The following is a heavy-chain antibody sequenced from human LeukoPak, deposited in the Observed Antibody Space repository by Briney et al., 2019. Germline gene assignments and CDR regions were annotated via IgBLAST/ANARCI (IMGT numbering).Heavy chain of an antibody. J-gene: IGHJ4*02. CDR1: GYSFTSYW. D-gene: IGHD6-19*01. CDR2: IYPGDSDT. CDR3: ARPMDSSGWPLDY. Sequence: GASLKISCKGSGYSFTSYWIGWVRQLPGKGLEWMGIIYPGDSDTRYSPSFQGQVTISADKSISTAYLQWSSLKASDTAMYYCARPMDSSGWPLDYWGQGTLVTVSS. V-gene: IGHV5-51*01.